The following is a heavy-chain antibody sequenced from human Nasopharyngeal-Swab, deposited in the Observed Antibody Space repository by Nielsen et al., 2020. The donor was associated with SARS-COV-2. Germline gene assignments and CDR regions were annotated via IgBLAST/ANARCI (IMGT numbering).Heavy chain of an antibody. CDR3: ASRGGRWLQPVGYGMDV. Sequence: ASVKVSCKASGYTFTGYYMHWVRQAPGQGLEWMGRINPNSGGTNYAQKFQGRVTMTRDTSISTAYMELSSLRSEDTAVYYCASRGGRWLQPVGYGMDVWGQGTTVTVSS. J-gene: IGHJ6*02. V-gene: IGHV1-2*06. CDR2: INPNSGGT. CDR1: GYTFTGYY. D-gene: IGHD5-24*01.